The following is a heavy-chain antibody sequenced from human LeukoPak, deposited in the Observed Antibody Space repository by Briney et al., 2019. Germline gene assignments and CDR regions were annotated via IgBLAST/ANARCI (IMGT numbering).Heavy chain of an antibody. V-gene: IGHV3-13*05. D-gene: IGHD3-10*01. CDR1: GFTFSSYG. J-gene: IGHJ4*02. CDR2: IGTAGDP. Sequence: HPGGSLRLSCAASGFTFSSYGMHWVRQATGKGLEWVSAIGTAGDPYYPGSVKGRFTISRENAKNSLYLQMNSLRAGDTAVYYCARGAEREFGELLSPLDYWGQGTLVTVSS. CDR3: ARGAEREFGELLSPLDY.